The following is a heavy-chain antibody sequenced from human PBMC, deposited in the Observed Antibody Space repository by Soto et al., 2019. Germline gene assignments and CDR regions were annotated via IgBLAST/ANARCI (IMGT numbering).Heavy chain of an antibody. Sequence: ASVKVSCKASGYTFTSYDINWVRQATGQGLEWMGWMNPNSGGTNYAQKFQGWVTMTRDTSISTAYMELSRLTSDDTAVYYCARAIGYCSGGSCPHTYYYMDVWGQGTTVTVSS. CDR1: GYTFTSYD. V-gene: IGHV1-2*04. J-gene: IGHJ6*02. CDR3: ARAIGYCSGGSCPHTYYYMDV. CDR2: MNPNSGGT. D-gene: IGHD2-15*01.